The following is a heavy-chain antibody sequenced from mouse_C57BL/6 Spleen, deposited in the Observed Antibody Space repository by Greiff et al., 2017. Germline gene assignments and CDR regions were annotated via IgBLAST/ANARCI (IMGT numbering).Heavy chain of an antibody. D-gene: IGHD1-1*01. Sequence: QVQLQQSGAELVRPGASVTLSCKASGYTFTDYEMHWVKQTPVHGLEWIGAIDPDTGGTASNQKFKGKAILTADKSSSTAYMELRSLTSEDSAVYYCTRHYGSSFYYYAMDYWGQGTSVTVSS. V-gene: IGHV1-15*01. CDR1: GYTFTDYE. J-gene: IGHJ4*01. CDR3: TRHYGSSFYYYAMDY. CDR2: IDPDTGGT.